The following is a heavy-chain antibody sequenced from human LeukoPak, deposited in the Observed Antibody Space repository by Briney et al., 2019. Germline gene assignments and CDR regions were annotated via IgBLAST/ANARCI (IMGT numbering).Heavy chain of an antibody. Sequence: SETLSLTCAVYGGSFSGCYWSWIRQPPGKGLEWIGEINHSGSTNYNPSLKSRVTISVDTSKNQFSLKLSSVTAADTAVYYCARTPVLRFLEWPWGFDPWGQGTLVTVSS. CDR3: ARTPVLRFLEWPWGFDP. CDR1: GGSFSGCY. J-gene: IGHJ5*02. V-gene: IGHV4-34*01. CDR2: INHSGST. D-gene: IGHD3-3*01.